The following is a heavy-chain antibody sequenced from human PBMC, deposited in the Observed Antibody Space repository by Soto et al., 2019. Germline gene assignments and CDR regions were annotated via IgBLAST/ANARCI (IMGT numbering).Heavy chain of an antibody. CDR2: IYHSGST. J-gene: IGHJ5*02. V-gene: IGHV4-4*02. CDR1: GGSISSSNW. D-gene: IGHD3-22*01. CDR3: ARNTFTVVVTPLYNWFDP. Sequence: QVQLQESGPGLVKPSGTLSLTCAVSGGSISSSNWWSWVRQPPGKGLEWIGEIYHSGSTNYNPSPKSRVPISVDKSKNQFSLKLSCVTAADTAVYYCARNTFTVVVTPLYNWFDPWGQGTLVTVSS.